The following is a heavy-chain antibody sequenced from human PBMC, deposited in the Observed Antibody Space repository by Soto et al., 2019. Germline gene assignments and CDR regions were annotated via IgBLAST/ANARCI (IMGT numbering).Heavy chain of an antibody. CDR3: ARFMGATNFDY. CDR1: GFSVSLNY. CDR2: IYSGGTT. Sequence: GGSLRLSCAASGFSVSLNYMSWVRQVPGKGLEWVSVIYSGGTTYYADSVKGRFTISRDNSKNTLYLQMNSLRAEDTAVYYCARFMGATNFDYWGQGTLVTVSS. V-gene: IGHV3-66*02. D-gene: IGHD1-26*01. J-gene: IGHJ4*02.